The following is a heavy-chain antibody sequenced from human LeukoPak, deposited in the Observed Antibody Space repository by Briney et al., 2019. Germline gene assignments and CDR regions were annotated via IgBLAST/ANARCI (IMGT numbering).Heavy chain of an antibody. V-gene: IGHV3-7*01. D-gene: IGHD3-10*01. CDR1: GFTFSSYW. J-gene: IGHJ4*02. Sequence: GGSLRLSCAASGFTFSSYWMSWVRQAPGKGLEWVANIKQDGSEKYYVDSVKGRFTISRDNAKNSLYLQMNSLRAEDTAVYYCARVGITMVRGAEFDYWGQGTLVTASS. CDR2: IKQDGSEK. CDR3: ARVGITMVRGAEFDY.